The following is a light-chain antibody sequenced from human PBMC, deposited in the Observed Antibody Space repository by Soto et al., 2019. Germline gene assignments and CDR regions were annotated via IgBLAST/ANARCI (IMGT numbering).Light chain of an antibody. CDR1: ETVSTN. Sequence: ETVLTQSPATLSVSPGERVTFSCRASETVSTNLAWYQQRPGQAPRLLIYDVSTGATGIPARFSGRRSGTEFTLTISSLQSEDFGVYYCQQYNSWPQTFGQGTKVDIK. CDR2: DVS. V-gene: IGKV3-15*01. CDR3: QQYNSWPQT. J-gene: IGKJ1*01.